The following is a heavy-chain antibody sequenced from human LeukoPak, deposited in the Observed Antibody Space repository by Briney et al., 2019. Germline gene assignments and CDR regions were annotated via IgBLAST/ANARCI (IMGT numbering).Heavy chain of an antibody. Sequence: GGSLRLSCAVSGFIVSRNDMAWVRQAPGKGLEWVSGISGGGGSSHYTDSVRGRFTISRENSKNTLYLQMNSLRAADTAVYYCAKAKNSRHSTGPFDYWGQGTLVTVSS. CDR2: ISGGGGSS. V-gene: IGHV3-23*01. D-gene: IGHD1/OR15-1a*01. CDR3: AKAKNSRHSTGPFDY. J-gene: IGHJ4*02. CDR1: GFIVSRND.